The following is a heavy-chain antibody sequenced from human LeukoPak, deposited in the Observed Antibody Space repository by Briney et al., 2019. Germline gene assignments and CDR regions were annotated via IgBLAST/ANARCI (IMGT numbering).Heavy chain of an antibody. Sequence: SQTLSLTCTVSGGSICSGGYYWSWIRQHPGKGLEWIAYIYYSGSTYYNPSLKSRVTMSVDTSQNHFSLNLSSVTAADTAVYYCARASYGSGNWFDPWGQGTLVTVSS. CDR1: GGSICSGGYY. V-gene: IGHV4-31*03. CDR3: ARASYGSGNWFDP. CDR2: IYYSGST. D-gene: IGHD3-10*01. J-gene: IGHJ5*02.